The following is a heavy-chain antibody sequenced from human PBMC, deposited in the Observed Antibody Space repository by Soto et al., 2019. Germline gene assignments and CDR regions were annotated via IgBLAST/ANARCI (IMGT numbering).Heavy chain of an antibody. Sequence: EVQLLESGGGLVQPGGSLRLSCAASGFTFSVSAMSWVRQPPGKGLEHVASITRSGSEAFYGDSVRGRFSMSRDNSKNMLLPEMNSLRVEETARFYSAKEGFVSAGYWGSWGRGALVPVS. CDR1: GFTFSVSA. V-gene: IGHV3-23*01. J-gene: IGHJ1*01. D-gene: IGHD2-8*02. CDR2: ITRSGSEA. CDR3: AKEGFVSAGYWGS.